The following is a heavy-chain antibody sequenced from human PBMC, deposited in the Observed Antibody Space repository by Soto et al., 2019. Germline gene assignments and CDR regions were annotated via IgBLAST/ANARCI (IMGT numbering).Heavy chain of an antibody. Sequence: GGSLRLSCAASGFTVSSNYMTWVRQAPGKGLEWVSVIYSGGSTYYADSVKGRFTISRDNSKNTLYLEMNSLRAEDTAVYYCARESLGTSYYYYMDVWGKGTTVTVSS. V-gene: IGHV3-66*01. CDR3: ARESLGTSYYYYMDV. J-gene: IGHJ6*03. CDR1: GFTVSSNY. D-gene: IGHD1-26*01. CDR2: IYSGGST.